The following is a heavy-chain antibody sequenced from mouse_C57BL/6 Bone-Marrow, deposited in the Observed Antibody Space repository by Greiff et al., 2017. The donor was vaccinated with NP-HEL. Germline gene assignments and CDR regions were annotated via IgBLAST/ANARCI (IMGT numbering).Heavy chain of an antibody. CDR3: ARWTGTWFAY. D-gene: IGHD4-1*01. V-gene: IGHV1-64*01. CDR1: GYTFTSYW. Sequence: VQLQQPGAELVKPGASVKLSCKASGYTFTSYWMHWVKQRPGQGLEWIGMIHPNSGSTNYNEKFKSKATLTVDKSSSTAYMQLSSLTSEDAAVYYCARWTGTWFAYWGQGTLVTVSA. CDR2: IHPNSGST. J-gene: IGHJ3*01.